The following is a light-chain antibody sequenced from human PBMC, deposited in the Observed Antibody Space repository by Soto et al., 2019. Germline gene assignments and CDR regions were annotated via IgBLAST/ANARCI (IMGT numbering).Light chain of an antibody. V-gene: IGLV2-14*01. CDR3: ASWDVSLTAWV. CDR2: DIN. CDR1: SSDVGNYIF. J-gene: IGLJ3*02. Sequence: QSALTQPASVSGSPGQSITISCTGTSSDVGNYIFVSWYRQHPGKAPKLMIYDINNRPSGVSNRFSGSKSGNTASLTISGLQAEDEADYYCASWDVSLTAWVFGGGTKVTVL.